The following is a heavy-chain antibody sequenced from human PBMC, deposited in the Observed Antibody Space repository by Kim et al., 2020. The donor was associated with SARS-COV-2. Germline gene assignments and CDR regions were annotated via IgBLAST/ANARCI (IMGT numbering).Heavy chain of an antibody. CDR1: GGSFSGYY. CDR2: INHSGST. J-gene: IGHJ6*02. CDR3: ASHLLKDYVWGSYRGHKYGMDV. D-gene: IGHD3-16*02. V-gene: IGHV4-34*01. Sequence: SETLSLTCAVYGGSFSGYYWSWIRQPPGKGLEWIGEINHSGSTNYNPSLKSRVTISVDTSKNQFSLKLSSVTAADTAVYYCASHLLKDYVWGSYRGHKYGMDVWGQGTTVTVSS.